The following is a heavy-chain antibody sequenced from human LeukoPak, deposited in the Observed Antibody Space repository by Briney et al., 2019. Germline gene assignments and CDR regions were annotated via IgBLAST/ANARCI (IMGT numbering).Heavy chain of an antibody. Sequence: SETLSLTCAVYGGSISSSSYFWGWIRQPPGKGLEWIGTIYYSGSTYHNPSLKSRVTISVDTSKNQFSLKLSSVTAADTAVYYCARDPAMLRSFDYWGQGTLVTVSS. V-gene: IGHV4-39*07. CDR1: GGSISSSSYF. D-gene: IGHD3-16*01. CDR2: IYYSGST. J-gene: IGHJ4*02. CDR3: ARDPAMLRSFDY.